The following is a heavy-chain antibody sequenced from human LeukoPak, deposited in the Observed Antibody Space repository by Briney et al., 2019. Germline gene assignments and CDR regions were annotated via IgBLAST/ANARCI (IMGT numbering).Heavy chain of an antibody. Sequence: GGSLRLSCAASGFTFSSYWMSWVRQAPGKGLEWVANIKQDGGEKYYVDSVKGRFTISRDNAKNSLYLQMNSLRAEDTAVYYCAREGPAVLLWFGESQGDYWGQGTLVTVSS. CDR3: AREGPAVLLWFGESQGDY. CDR2: IKQDGGEK. J-gene: IGHJ4*02. D-gene: IGHD3-10*01. V-gene: IGHV3-7*01. CDR1: GFTFSSYW.